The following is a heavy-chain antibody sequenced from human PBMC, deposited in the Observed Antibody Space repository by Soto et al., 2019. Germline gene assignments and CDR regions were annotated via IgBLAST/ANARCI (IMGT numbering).Heavy chain of an antibody. J-gene: IGHJ4*02. V-gene: IGHV4-34*01. D-gene: IGHD3-10*01. CDR1: GGSFSGYY. Sequence: QVQLQQWGAGLLKPSETLSLTCTIYGGSFSGYYWSWIRQPPGKGLEWIGEISHSGSTNYNPSLKSRVTISVDTSKNQFSLKLTSVTAADTAVYYCARDAFPVVRGDARYYFDCWGQGTLVTVSS. CDR2: ISHSGST. CDR3: ARDAFPVVRGDARYYFDC.